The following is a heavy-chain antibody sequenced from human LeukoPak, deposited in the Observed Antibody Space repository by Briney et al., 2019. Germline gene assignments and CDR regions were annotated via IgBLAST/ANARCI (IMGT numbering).Heavy chain of an antibody. V-gene: IGHV5-51*01. Sequence: GESLKISCKGSGYSFTSYWIGWVRQMPGKVLEWMGIIYPGDSDTRYSPSFQGQVTISADKSISTAYLQWSSLKASDTAMYYCASTITIFGVVVKDAFDIWGQGTMVTVSS. CDR2: IYPGDSDT. CDR3: ASTITIFGVVVKDAFDI. D-gene: IGHD3-3*01. CDR1: GYSFTSYW. J-gene: IGHJ3*02.